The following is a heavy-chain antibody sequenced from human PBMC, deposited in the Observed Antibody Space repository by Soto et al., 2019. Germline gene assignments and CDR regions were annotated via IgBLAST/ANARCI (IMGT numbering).Heavy chain of an antibody. CDR2: IKNKANSYTT. V-gene: IGHV3-72*01. D-gene: IGHD6-6*01. J-gene: IGHJ4*02. CDR1: GFTFSDHY. CDR3: VRVRLGVPPRYFAY. Sequence: GVSVGLAFAASGFTFSDHYMDWVRQAPGKGLEWVGRIKNKANSYTTQYAASVEGRFTISRDDPKNSLFLQMNSLKSDDTAVYYCVRVRLGVPPRYFAYSAQRTLVTVSS.